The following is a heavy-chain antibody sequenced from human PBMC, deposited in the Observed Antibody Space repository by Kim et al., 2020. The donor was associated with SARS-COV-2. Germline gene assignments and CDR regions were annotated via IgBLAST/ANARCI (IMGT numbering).Heavy chain of an antibody. CDR1: GFTFSSYG. V-gene: IGHV3-33*01. D-gene: IGHD6-6*01. CDR2: IWYDGTNK. Sequence: GRSLRLSCAASGFTFSSYGMHWVRQAPGKGLEWVAVIWYDGTNKYYADSVKGRFSISRDTTTLYLQMNSLRAEDTAVYYCAREGRQSSTTARHMGYWGQGTLVTVSS. J-gene: IGHJ4*02. CDR3: AREGRQSSTTARHMGY.